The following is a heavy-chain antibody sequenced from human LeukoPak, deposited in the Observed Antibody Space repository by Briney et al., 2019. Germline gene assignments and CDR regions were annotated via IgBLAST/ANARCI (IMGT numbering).Heavy chain of an antibody. Sequence: GASVKVSCKASGYTFTNHGISWVRQAPGQGLEWMGWINTYDGNTNYAQKFQGRVTMTTDTSTSTAYMELRSLRSDDTAVYYCARVVLDHYYDSSGYLGTLDYWGQGTLVTVSS. J-gene: IGHJ4*02. CDR2: INTYDGNT. CDR1: GYTFTNHG. CDR3: ARVVLDHYYDSSGYLGTLDY. D-gene: IGHD3-22*01. V-gene: IGHV1-18*01.